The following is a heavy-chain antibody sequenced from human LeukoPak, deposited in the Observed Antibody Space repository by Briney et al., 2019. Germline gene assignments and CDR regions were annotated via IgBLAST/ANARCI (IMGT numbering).Heavy chain of an antibody. J-gene: IGHJ6*02. V-gene: IGHV3-23*01. Sequence: GGSLRLSCAASGLTFSDYSMTWVRQAPGKGLEWVSVISGSGGTTYYADSVKGRFTISRDNSKSTLYLQMNSLRAEDTAVYYCAKDTSGSTSYSYHYGMDVWGQGTTVTVSS. CDR2: ISGSGGTT. CDR3: AKDTSGSTSYSYHYGMDV. CDR1: GLTFSDYS. D-gene: IGHD1-26*01.